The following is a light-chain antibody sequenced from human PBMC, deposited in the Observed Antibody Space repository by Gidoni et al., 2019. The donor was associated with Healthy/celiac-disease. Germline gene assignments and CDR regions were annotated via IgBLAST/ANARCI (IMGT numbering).Light chain of an antibody. J-gene: IGKJ2*01. CDR3: QQYGSSPQT. CDR1: QSVSSSY. Sequence: ELVLTQSPGTLSLSPGERATLSCRASQSVSSSYLAWYQQKPGQAPRLLISGASSRATGIPDRFSGSGSGTVFTLTISRLEPEDFAVYYCQQYGSSPQTFGQGTKLEIK. V-gene: IGKV3-20*01. CDR2: GAS.